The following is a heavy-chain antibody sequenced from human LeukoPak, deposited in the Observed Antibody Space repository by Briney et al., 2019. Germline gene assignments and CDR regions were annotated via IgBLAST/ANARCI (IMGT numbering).Heavy chain of an antibody. D-gene: IGHD5-18*01. V-gene: IGHV3-53*01. CDR3: ARGYSYGSQWTDAFDI. J-gene: IGHJ3*02. CDR1: GFTFSSYE. CDR2: IYSGGST. Sequence: GGSLRLSCAASGFTFSSYEMSWVRQAPGKGLEWVSVIYSGGSTYYADSVKGRFTISRDNSKNTLYLQMNSLRAEDTAVYYCARGYSYGSQWTDAFDIWGQGTMVTVSS.